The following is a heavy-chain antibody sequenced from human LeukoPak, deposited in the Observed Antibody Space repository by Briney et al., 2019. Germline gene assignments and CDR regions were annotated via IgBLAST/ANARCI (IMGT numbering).Heavy chain of an antibody. CDR2: ISAYNGNT. J-gene: IGHJ6*02. Sequence: ASVKVSCKASGYTFTSYGISWVRQAPGQGLEWMGWISAYNGNTNYAQKLQGRVTMTTDTSTSTAYMELRSLRSDDTAVYYCAREYYYDSSGSYYYGMDVWGQGITVTVSS. D-gene: IGHD3-22*01. CDR3: AREYYYDSSGSYYYGMDV. CDR1: GYTFTSYG. V-gene: IGHV1-18*01.